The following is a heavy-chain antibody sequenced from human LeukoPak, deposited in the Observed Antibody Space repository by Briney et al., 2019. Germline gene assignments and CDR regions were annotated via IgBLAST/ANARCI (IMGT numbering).Heavy chain of an antibody. D-gene: IGHD3-22*01. CDR2: ISVSGRAM. Sequence: PGGSLRLSCTVSGCTFSNYEMNWVRQAPGKGLEWISYISVSGRAMYYADSVKGRFTISRDNAKNSLYLQINVLRAEDTAVYFCVRDGYYDSSGYYYAYYVDYWGQGTLVTVSS. V-gene: IGHV3-48*03. CDR3: VRDGYYDSSGYYYAYYVDY. J-gene: IGHJ4*02. CDR1: GCTFSNYE.